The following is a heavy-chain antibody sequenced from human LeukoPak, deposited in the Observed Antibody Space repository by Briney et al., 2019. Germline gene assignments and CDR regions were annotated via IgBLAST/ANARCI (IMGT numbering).Heavy chain of an antibody. CDR1: GFTFSSYS. D-gene: IGHD6-13*01. CDR2: ISSSSSYI. CDR3: ARERGAGLSSSWVDY. J-gene: IGHJ4*02. Sequence: GGSLRLSCAASGFTFSSYSMNWVRQAPGKGLEWVSSISSSSSYIYYADSVKGRFTISRDNAKNSLSLQMNSLRAEDTAVYYCARERGAGLSSSWVDYWGQGTLVTVSS. V-gene: IGHV3-21*01.